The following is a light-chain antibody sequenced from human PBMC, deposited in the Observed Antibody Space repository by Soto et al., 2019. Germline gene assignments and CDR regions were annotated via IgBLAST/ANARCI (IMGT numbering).Light chain of an antibody. J-gene: IGKJ1*01. Sequence: DVVMTQSPLSLSVTPGEPASISCRASQNLLYSNGYNYLDWYLQKPGQSPQLLIYMGSNRAPGVLDRFSGSGSGTDFSLKISRVEAEDVGVYYCMQNIDIPWSFGQGTKVEI. V-gene: IGKV2-28*01. CDR1: QNLLYSNGYNY. CDR3: MQNIDIPWS. CDR2: MGS.